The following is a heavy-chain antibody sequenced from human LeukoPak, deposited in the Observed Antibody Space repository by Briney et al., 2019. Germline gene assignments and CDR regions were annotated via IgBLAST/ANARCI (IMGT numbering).Heavy chain of an antibody. Sequence: WASVKVSCKVSGYTLTELSMHWVRQAPGKGLEWMGGFDPEDGETIYAQKFQGRVTMTEDTSTDTAYMELSSLRSEDTAVYYCATVKGIAAVACTRWFDPWGQGTLVTVSS. J-gene: IGHJ5*02. V-gene: IGHV1-24*01. CDR3: ATVKGIAAVACTRWFDP. CDR2: FDPEDGET. CDR1: GYTLTELS. D-gene: IGHD6-19*01.